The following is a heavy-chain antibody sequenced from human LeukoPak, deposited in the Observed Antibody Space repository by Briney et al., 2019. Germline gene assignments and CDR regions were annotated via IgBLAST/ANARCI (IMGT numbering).Heavy chain of an antibody. CDR2: INHSGST. V-gene: IGHV4-34*01. Sequence: SETLCLTCAVYGGSFSGYYWSWIRQPPGKGLEWIGEINHSGSTNYNPSLKSRVTISVDTSKNQFSLKLSSVTAADTAVYYCARGRNVLRFLEWLLNQHYFDYWGQGTLVTVSS. CDR3: ARGRNVLRFLEWLLNQHYFDY. CDR1: GGSFSGYY. J-gene: IGHJ4*02. D-gene: IGHD3-3*01.